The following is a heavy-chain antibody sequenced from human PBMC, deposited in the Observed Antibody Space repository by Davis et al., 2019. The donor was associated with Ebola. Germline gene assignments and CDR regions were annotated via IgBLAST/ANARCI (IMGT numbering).Heavy chain of an antibody. V-gene: IGHV5-10-1*01. CDR3: ARHSVYYYGMDV. CDR1: GDGFTSYW. CDR2: IDPSDSYT. Sequence: GESLKISCKGSGDGFTSYWISWVRQMPGKGLGWIGRIDPSDSYTNYSPSFQGHVTISADKSISTAYLQWSSLKASDTAMYYCARHSVYYYGMDVWGQGTTVTVSS. D-gene: IGHD2-21*01. J-gene: IGHJ6*02.